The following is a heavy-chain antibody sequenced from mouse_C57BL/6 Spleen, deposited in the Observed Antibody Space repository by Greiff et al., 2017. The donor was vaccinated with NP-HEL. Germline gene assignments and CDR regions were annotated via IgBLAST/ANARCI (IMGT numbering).Heavy chain of an antibody. CDR3: ARDYYGSWFAY. J-gene: IGHJ3*01. D-gene: IGHD1-1*01. V-gene: IGHV1-78*01. Sequence: QVQLQQSDAELVKPGASVKLSCKVSGYTFTDHTIHWMKQRPEQGLEWIGYIYPRDGSTKYNEKFKGKATLTADKSSSTAYMQLSSLTSEDSAVYFGARDYYGSWFAYWGQGTLVTVSA. CDR2: IYPRDGST. CDR1: GYTFTDHT.